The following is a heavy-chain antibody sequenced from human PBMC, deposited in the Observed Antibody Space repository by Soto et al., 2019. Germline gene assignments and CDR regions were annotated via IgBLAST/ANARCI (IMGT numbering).Heavy chain of an antibody. Sequence: SDTPSLTCTVSSGSISSSSYYWGWIRPPPGKGLEWIGSIYYSGSTYYNPSLKSRVTISVDTSKNQFSLKLSSVTAADTAVYYCARAHSGSWYGYYYYGMDVWGQGTTVTVSA. D-gene: IGHD6-13*01. V-gene: IGHV4-39*01. CDR3: ARAHSGSWYGYYYYGMDV. CDR2: IYYSGST. CDR1: SGSISSSSYY. J-gene: IGHJ6*01.